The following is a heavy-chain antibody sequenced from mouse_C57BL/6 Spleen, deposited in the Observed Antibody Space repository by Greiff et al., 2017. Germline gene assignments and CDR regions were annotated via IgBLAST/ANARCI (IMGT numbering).Heavy chain of an antibody. Sequence: VQLQQPGAELVKPGASVKLSCKASGYTFTSYWMHWVKQRPGQGLEWIGMIHPNSGSTNYNEKFKSKATLTVDKSSSTAYMQLSSLTSEDSAVYYCARPYDYDVSWFAYWGQGTLVTVSA. CDR1: GYTFTSYW. CDR2: IHPNSGST. J-gene: IGHJ3*01. V-gene: IGHV1-64*01. D-gene: IGHD2-4*01. CDR3: ARPYDYDVSWFAY.